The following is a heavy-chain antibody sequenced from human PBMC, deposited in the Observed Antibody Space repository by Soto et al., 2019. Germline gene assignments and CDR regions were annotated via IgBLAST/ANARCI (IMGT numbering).Heavy chain of an antibody. CDR2: ISSSSSYI. Sequence: GSLRLSCAASGFTFSSYSMNWVRQAPGKGLEWVSSISSSSSYIYYADSVKGRFTISRDNAKNSLYLQMNSLRAEDTAVYYCARDWYDFWSGYHNYYYGMDVWGQGTTVTVSS. J-gene: IGHJ6*02. CDR1: GFTFSSYS. CDR3: ARDWYDFWSGYHNYYYGMDV. V-gene: IGHV3-21*01. D-gene: IGHD3-3*01.